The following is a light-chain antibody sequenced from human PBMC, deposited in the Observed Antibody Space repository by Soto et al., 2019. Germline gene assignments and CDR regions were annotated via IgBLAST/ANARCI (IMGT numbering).Light chain of an antibody. J-gene: IGKJ5*01. CDR2: SAS. CDR3: HQSFSVPIT. Sequence: DIPMTQSPSSLSASVGDRVTITCRASESIAGYLSWYQQRPGKAPKFLIYSASSLQRGVPSRFSGSGSGTDFSLTINGLQPEDFASYFCHQSFSVPITFAQGTRLEIK. CDR1: ESIAGY. V-gene: IGKV1-39*01.